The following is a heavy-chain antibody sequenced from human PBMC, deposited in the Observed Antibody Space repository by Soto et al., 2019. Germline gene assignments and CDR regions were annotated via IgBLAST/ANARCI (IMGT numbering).Heavy chain of an antibody. CDR1: GFTFNDYG. Sequence: ALRLSCTASGFTFNDYGISCLHQASGKGQERVGFFRSKAYGGITESSASVKGRFTISRDYSTSIAYLQLNSLKTEETAVYYCTTSYSSRAGMNVWGQGTTVTDS. D-gene: IGHD6-13*01. V-gene: IGHV3-49*03. CDR2: FRSKAYGGIT. J-gene: IGHJ6*02. CDR3: TTSYSSRAGMNV.